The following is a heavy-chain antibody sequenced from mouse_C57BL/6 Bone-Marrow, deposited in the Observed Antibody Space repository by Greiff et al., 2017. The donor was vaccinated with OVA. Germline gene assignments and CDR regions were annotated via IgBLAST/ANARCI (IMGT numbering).Heavy chain of an antibody. Sequence: QVQLQQPGAELVMPGASVKLSCKASGYTFTSYWMHWVKQRPGQGLEWIGEIDPSDSYTNYNQKFKGKSTLTVDKSSSTAYMQLSSLTSEDSAVYYCAREGATMITTFYYYAMDYWGQGTSVTVSS. CDR3: AREGATMITTFYYYAMDY. D-gene: IGHD2-4*01. J-gene: IGHJ4*01. CDR1: GYTFTSYW. CDR2: IDPSDSYT. V-gene: IGHV1-69*01.